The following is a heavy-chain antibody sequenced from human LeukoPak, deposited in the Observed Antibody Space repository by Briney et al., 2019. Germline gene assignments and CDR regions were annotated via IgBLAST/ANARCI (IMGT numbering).Heavy chain of an antibody. CDR3: AKGVRYCSGGSCYCPFDY. V-gene: IGHV3-23*01. CDR1: GFTFSDYY. CDR2: ISGSGGT. J-gene: IGHJ4*02. Sequence: GGSLRLSCAASGFTFSDYYMSWVRQAPGKGLEWVSGISGSGGTYYADSVKGRFTISRDNSKNTLYLQMNSLRAEDTAVYYCAKGVRYCSGGSCYCPFDYWGQGTLVTVSS. D-gene: IGHD2-15*01.